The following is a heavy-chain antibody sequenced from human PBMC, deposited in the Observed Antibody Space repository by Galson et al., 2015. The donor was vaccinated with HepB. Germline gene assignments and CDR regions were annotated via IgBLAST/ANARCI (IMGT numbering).Heavy chain of an antibody. CDR1: GYTFSSYG. D-gene: IGHD2-15*01. J-gene: IGHJ4*02. CDR3: ARSAPEDSAHFDY. Sequence: SVKVSCKASGYTFSSYGIMWVRQAPGQGLEWMGWISIYTGNTKYAQKVQGRVTMTTDTSTTTAYMELRSLRSDDTAVYYCARSAPEDSAHFDYWGQGTLVTVSS. V-gene: IGHV1-18*04. CDR2: ISIYTGNT.